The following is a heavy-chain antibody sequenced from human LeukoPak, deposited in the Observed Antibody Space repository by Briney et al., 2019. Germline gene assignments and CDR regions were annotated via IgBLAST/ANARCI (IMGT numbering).Heavy chain of an antibody. CDR3: ARGLKLYGSGSYGH. CDR2: MNPNSGNT. J-gene: IGHJ4*02. V-gene: IGHV1-8*01. CDR1: GYTFTSYD. Sequence: ASVKVSCKASGYTFTSYDINWVRQATGQGLEWMGRMNPNSGNTGYAQKFQGRVTMTRNTSISTAYMELSSLRSEDTAVYYCARGLKLYGSGSYGHWGQGTLVTVSS. D-gene: IGHD3-10*01.